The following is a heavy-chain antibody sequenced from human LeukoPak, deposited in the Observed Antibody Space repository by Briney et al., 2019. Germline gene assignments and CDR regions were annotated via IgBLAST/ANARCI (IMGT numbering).Heavy chain of an antibody. Sequence: PGGSLRLSCAASGFTFSSYGMHWVRQAPGKGLEWVAVIWYDGSNKYYADSVKGRFTISRDNSKNTLYLQTNSLRAEDTAVYYCAREDTAMGYFDYWGQGTLVTVSS. D-gene: IGHD5-18*01. CDR3: AREDTAMGYFDY. CDR1: GFTFSSYG. J-gene: IGHJ4*02. V-gene: IGHV3-33*01. CDR2: IWYDGSNK.